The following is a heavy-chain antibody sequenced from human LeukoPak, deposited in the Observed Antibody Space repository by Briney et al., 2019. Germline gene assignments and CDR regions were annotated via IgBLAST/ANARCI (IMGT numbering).Heavy chain of an antibody. CDR3: ARDEYYDFWSGYYPAFDY. J-gene: IGHJ4*02. V-gene: IGHV3-21*01. Sequence: GGSLRLSCAASGFTFSSYSMNWVRQAPGKGLEWVSSISSSSSYIYYADSAKGRFTISRDNAKNSLYLQMNSLRAEDTAVYYCARDEYYDFWSGYYPAFDYWGQGTLVTVSS. CDR2: ISSSSSYI. CDR1: GFTFSSYS. D-gene: IGHD3-3*01.